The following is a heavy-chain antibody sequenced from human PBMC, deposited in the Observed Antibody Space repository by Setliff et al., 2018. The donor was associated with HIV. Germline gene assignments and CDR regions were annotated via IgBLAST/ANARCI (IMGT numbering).Heavy chain of an antibody. D-gene: IGHD3-22*01. CDR2: IYHSGST. V-gene: IGHV4-34*01. CDR3: ASRVYYYDENRILREEGFVP. Sequence: PSETLSLTCAVYGGSLSGFYWTFIRQSPGKGLEWIGSIYHSGSTYYNPSLKSRVTISVDTSKNQFSLKLSSVTAADTAVYYCASRVYYYDENRILREEGFVPWGQGTLVTVSS. CDR1: GGSLSGFY. J-gene: IGHJ5*02.